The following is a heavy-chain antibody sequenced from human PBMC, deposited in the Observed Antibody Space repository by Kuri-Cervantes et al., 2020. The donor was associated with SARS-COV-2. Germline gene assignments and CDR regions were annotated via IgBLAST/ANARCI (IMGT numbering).Heavy chain of an antibody. D-gene: IGHD5/OR15-5a*01. CDR3: TRGLPTIAY. CDR2: ISPSGAA. Sequence: GESLKISCGASGFTFSHFAMSWVRQAPGKGLEWVSAISPSGAAYYADSVKGRFTISRDNPKNTLYLQMNSLRAEDTAVYYCTRGLPTIAYWGQGTLVTVSS. CDR1: GFTFSHFA. V-gene: IGHV3-23*01. J-gene: IGHJ4*02.